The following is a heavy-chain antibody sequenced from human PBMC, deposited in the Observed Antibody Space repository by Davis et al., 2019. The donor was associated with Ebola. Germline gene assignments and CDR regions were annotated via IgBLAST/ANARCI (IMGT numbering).Heavy chain of an antibody. J-gene: IGHJ4*02. CDR3: ATDYGAS. D-gene: IGHD4-17*01. V-gene: IGHV4-34*01. CDR2: INHSGST. CDR1: GGSFSGYY. Sequence: PSETLSLTCAVYGGSFSGYYWSWIRQPPGKGLEWIGEINHSGSTNYNPSLKSRVTISLDMSKNQFSLKLNSVTAADTAVYYCATDYGASWGQGTLVTVSS.